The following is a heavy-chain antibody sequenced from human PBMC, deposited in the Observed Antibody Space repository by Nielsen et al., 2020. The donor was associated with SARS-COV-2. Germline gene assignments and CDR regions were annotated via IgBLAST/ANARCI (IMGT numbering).Heavy chain of an antibody. D-gene: IGHD6-19*01. CDR2: ISSSGSII. J-gene: IGHJ6*02. CDR3: ARYSSGWYGPGVDV. CDR1: GFIFRDYY. Sequence: GESLKISCAASGFIFRDYYMTWIRRAPGNGLEWVSYISSSGSIINYADSVKGRFTISRDDVKNSVYLQMTSLRGDDTAVYYCARYSSGWYGPGVDVWGQGTTVIVSS. V-gene: IGHV3-11*04.